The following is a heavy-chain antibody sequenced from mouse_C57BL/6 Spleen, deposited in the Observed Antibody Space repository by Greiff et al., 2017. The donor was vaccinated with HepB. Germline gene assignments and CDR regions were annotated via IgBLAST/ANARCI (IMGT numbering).Heavy chain of an antibody. D-gene: IGHD2-1*01. J-gene: IGHJ4*01. CDR2: ISSGGSYT. V-gene: IGHV5-6*01. CDR3: ARHGGGNGAMDY. Sequence: EVKVIESGGDLVKPGGSLKLSCAASGFTFSSYGMSWVRQTPDKRLEWVATISSGGSYTYYPDSVKGRFTISRDNAKNTLYLQMSSLKSEDTAMYYSARHGGGNGAMDYWGQGTSVTVSS. CDR1: GFTFSSYG.